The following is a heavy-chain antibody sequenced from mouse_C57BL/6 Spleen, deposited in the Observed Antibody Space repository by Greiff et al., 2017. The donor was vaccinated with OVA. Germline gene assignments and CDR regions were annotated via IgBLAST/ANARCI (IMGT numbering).Heavy chain of an antibody. J-gene: IGHJ2*01. CDR1: GYSITSGYY. CDR3: ARDWDY. Sequence: VQLQQSGPGLVKPSQSLSLTCSVTGYSITSGYYWNWIRQFPGNKLEWMGYISYDGSNNYNPSLKNRISITRDTSKNQFFLKLNSVTTEDTATYYCARDWDYWGQGTTRTVSS. V-gene: IGHV3-6*01. CDR2: ISYDGSN.